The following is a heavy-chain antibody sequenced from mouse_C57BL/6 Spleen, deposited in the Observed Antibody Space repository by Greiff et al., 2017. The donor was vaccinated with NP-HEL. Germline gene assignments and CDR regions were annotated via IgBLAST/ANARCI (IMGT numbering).Heavy chain of an antibody. D-gene: IGHD1-1*01. J-gene: IGHJ1*03. Sequence: VHLVESGGGLVQPKGSLKLSCAASGFSFNTYAMNWVRQAPGKGLEWVARIRSKSNNYATYYADSVKDRFTISRDDSESMLYLQMNNLKTEDTAMYYCVSLTTVVGNWYFDVWGTGTTVTVSS. CDR2: IRSKSNNYAT. CDR1: GFSFNTYA. V-gene: IGHV10-1*01. CDR3: VSLTTVVGNWYFDV.